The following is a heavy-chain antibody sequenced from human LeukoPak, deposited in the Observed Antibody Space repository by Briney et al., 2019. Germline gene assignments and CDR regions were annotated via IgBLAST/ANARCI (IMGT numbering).Heavy chain of an antibody. CDR3: AKDLYSSGWYDY. D-gene: IGHD6-19*01. CDR2: ISGSGGNT. V-gene: IGHV3-23*01. Sequence: GGSLRLSCAASGFTFSSYAMSWVRQAPGKGLEWVSAISGSGGNTYYADSVKGRFTISRDNSKNTLYLQMNSLRAEDTAVYYCAKDLYSSGWYDYWGQGTLVTVSS. CDR1: GFTFSSYA. J-gene: IGHJ4*02.